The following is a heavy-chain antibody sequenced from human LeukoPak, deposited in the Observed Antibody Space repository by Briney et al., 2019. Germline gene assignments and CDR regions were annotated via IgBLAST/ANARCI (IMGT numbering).Heavy chain of an antibody. J-gene: IGHJ4*02. Sequence: PSETLSLTCAVYGGSFSGYYWSWIRQPPGKGLEWIGEINHSGSTNYNPSLKSRVTISVDTSENQFSLKLSSVTAADTAVYYCARGRSRYMVRGVIFDYWGQGTLVTVSS. D-gene: IGHD3-10*01. CDR1: GGSFSGYY. CDR3: ARGRSRYMVRGVIFDY. V-gene: IGHV4-34*01. CDR2: INHSGST.